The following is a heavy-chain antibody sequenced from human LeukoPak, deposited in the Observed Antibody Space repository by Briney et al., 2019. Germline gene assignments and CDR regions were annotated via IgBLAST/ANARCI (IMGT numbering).Heavy chain of an antibody. CDR1: GFTFSSYS. Sequence: QPGGSLRLSCAASGFTFSSYSMNWVRQAPGKGLEWVAVISYDGSNKYYADSVKGRFTISRDNSKNTLYLQMNSLRAEDTAVYCCAGAGSSSYFDYWGQGTLVTVSS. CDR3: AGAGSSSYFDY. J-gene: IGHJ4*02. V-gene: IGHV3-30*03. D-gene: IGHD6-6*01. CDR2: ISYDGSNK.